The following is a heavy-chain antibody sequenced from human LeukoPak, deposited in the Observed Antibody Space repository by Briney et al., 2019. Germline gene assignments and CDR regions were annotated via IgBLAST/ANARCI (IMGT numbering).Heavy chain of an antibody. CDR3: TRDPSNTSGWKTWFDT. CDR1: GYTLTSYA. Sequence: ASVKVSCKASGYTLTSYAISWVRQAPGQGLEWMGWINTYSGKTNYAQKLQGRVTMTTDTSTNTACMELRSLSSDDTAFYYCTRDPSNTSGWKTWFDTWGQGTLVTVSS. V-gene: IGHV1-18*01. D-gene: IGHD6-19*01. CDR2: INTYSGKT. J-gene: IGHJ5*02.